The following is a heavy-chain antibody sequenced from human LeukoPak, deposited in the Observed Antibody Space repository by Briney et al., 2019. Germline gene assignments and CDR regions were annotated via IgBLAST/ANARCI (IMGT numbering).Heavy chain of an antibody. J-gene: IGHJ6*02. CDR1: GYTFTSYA. V-gene: IGHV1-3*01. D-gene: IGHD3-22*01. CDR3: ARGEDDSSGYWIYYYYGMDV. CDR2: INAGNGNT. Sequence: ASVKVSCKASGYTFTSYAMHWVRQAPGQRLEWMGWINAGNGNTKYSQEFQGRVTITRDTSASTAYMELSSLRSEDTAVYYCARGEDDSSGYWIYYYYGMDVWGQGTTVTVSS.